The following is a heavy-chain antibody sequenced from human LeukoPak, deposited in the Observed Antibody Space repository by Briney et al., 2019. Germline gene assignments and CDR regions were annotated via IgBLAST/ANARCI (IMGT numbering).Heavy chain of an antibody. V-gene: IGHV4-34*01. D-gene: IGHD5-24*01. Sequence: PSETLSLTCAVYGGSFSGYYWSWIRQPPGKGLEWIGEINHSGSTNYNPSLKSRVTISVDTSKNQFSLKLSSVTAADTAVYYCVRFPPYGEMATMGRDYWGQGTLVTVSS. CDR2: INHSGST. CDR3: VRFPPYGEMATMGRDY. CDR1: GGSFSGYY. J-gene: IGHJ4*02.